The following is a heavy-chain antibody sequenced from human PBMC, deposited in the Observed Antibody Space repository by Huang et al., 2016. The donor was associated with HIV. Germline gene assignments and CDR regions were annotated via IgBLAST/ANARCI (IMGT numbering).Heavy chain of an antibody. CDR1: GFSFISYD. Sequence: QGQLVESGGGVVQPGRSLRLSCAASGFSFISYDMQWGRQATGKGLDWVSFVSSDGTKKDYADAVKGRFTISRHNAKNTLYLEMKSLRSDDTAVYFCLPAGHVSHYYYMDVWGKGTTVTVSS. V-gene: IGHV3-30*03. CDR3: LPAGHVSHYYYMDV. CDR2: VSSDGTKK. J-gene: IGHJ6*03.